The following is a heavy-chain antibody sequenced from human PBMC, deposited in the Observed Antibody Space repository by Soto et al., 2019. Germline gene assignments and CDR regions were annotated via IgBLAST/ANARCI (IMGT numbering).Heavy chain of an antibody. CDR3: ARGFSAGKGSPPDF. V-gene: IGHV3-53*01. CDR1: GFTVSSNY. CDR2: IYSGGST. D-gene: IGHD6-13*01. J-gene: IGHJ4*02. Sequence: GGSLRLSCAASGFTVSSNYMSWVRQAPGKGLEWVSVIYSGGSTYYADSVKGRFTISRDNSKNTLYLQMSSLRAEDTAVYYCARGFSAGKGSPPDFWGQGPMVTVYS.